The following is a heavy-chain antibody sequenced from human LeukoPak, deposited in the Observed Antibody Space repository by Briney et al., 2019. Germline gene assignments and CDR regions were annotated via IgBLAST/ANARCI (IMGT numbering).Heavy chain of an antibody. Sequence: GGSLRLSCAASGFTFSSYAMSWVRQAPGKGLEWVSAFSATDGSAQYAESVKGRFTISRDNSKNRLYLQMNSLRAEDTAVYYCAKARIAAAGTGAFDVWGQGTMVTVSS. D-gene: IGHD6-13*01. CDR2: FSATDGSA. J-gene: IGHJ3*01. CDR3: AKARIAAAGTGAFDV. CDR1: GFTFSSYA. V-gene: IGHV3-23*01.